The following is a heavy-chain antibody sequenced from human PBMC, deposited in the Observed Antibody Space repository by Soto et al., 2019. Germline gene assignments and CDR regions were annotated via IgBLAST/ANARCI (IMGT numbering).Heavy chain of an antibody. Sequence: VGSLRLSCAASGFTFSSYAMSWVRQAPGKGLEWVSAISGSGGSTYYADSVKGRFTIPRDNSKHTLYLQMKCLIAEDTAVYDCAKCHRYGVITTVDYWGQGTLVTVSA. CDR1: GFTFSSYA. CDR3: AKCHRYGVITTVDY. V-gene: IGHV3-23*01. CDR2: ISGSGGST. D-gene: IGHD3-22*01. J-gene: IGHJ4*02.